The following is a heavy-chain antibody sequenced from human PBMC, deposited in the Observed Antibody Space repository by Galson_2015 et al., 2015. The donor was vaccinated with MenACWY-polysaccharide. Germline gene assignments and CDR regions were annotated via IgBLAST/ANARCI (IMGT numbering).Heavy chain of an antibody. CDR2: MNPNSGNT. V-gene: IGHV1-8*01. CDR3: TSSISYYNPSAYYPFDY. CDR1: GYTFIGYD. D-gene: IGHD3-22*01. Sequence: SVKVSCKASGYTFIGYDTNWVRQATGQGREWMGWMNPNSGNTGYAQKFQGRVTMTRDTSISTAYMELSSLSSEDTALYYCTSSISYYNPSAYYPFDYWGQGSLVTVSS. J-gene: IGHJ4*02.